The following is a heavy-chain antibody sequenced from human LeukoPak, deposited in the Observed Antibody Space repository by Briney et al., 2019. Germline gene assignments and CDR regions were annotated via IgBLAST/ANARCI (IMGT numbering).Heavy chain of an antibody. CDR3: AKDGYVGYGVTHFDY. CDR2: INSDGSGT. J-gene: IGHJ4*02. D-gene: IGHD5-12*01. Sequence: GGSLRLSCAASGFTLSSSWMHWVRHVPGKGLLWVSRINSDGSGTSYADSVKGRFTISRDNSKNTLYLQMNSLRAEDTAVYYCAKDGYVGYGVTHFDYWGQGTLVTVSS. V-gene: IGHV3-74*01. CDR1: GFTLSSSW.